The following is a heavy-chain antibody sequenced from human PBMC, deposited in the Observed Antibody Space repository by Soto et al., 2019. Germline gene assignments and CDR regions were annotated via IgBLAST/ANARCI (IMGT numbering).Heavy chain of an antibody. CDR1: GGSISSGDYY. D-gene: IGHD2-15*01. J-gene: IGHJ6*02. CDR3: ASGGSYYYYGMDV. Sequence: PSETLSLTCTVSGGSISSGDYYWSWIRQPPGKGLEWIGYIYYSGSTYYKTSLKRRVNISVDTSKNQFTLKLSSVTAADTAVYYCASGGSYYYYGMDVWGQGTTVTVSS. CDR2: IYYSGST. V-gene: IGHV4-30-4*01.